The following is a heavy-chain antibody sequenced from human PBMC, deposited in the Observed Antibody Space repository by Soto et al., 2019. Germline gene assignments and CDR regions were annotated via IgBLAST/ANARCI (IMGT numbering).Heavy chain of an antibody. D-gene: IGHD6-13*01. CDR2: IIPILGIA. J-gene: IGHJ4*02. CDR3: ARDLWRIAAAEGDYFDD. Sequence: QVQLVQSGAEVKKPGSSVKVSCKASGGTFSSYTISWVRQAPGQGLEWMGRIIPILGIANYAQKFQGRVTITADKSTSTAYMELSSLRSEDTAVYYCARDLWRIAAAEGDYFDDWGQGTLVTVSS. CDR1: GGTFSSYT. V-gene: IGHV1-69*08.